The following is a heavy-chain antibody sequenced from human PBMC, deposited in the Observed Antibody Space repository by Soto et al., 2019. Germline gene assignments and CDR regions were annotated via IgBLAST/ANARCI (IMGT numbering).Heavy chain of an antibody. CDR2: ISYDGSNK. Sequence: GGSLRLSCAASGFTFSSYAMHWVRQAPGKGLEWVAVISYDGSNKYYADSVKGRFTISRDNSKNTLYLQMNSLRAEDTAVYYCAKVVASTANYYYYYYMDVWGKGTTVTVSS. J-gene: IGHJ6*03. CDR1: GFTFSSYA. D-gene: IGHD2-2*01. CDR3: AKVVASTANYYYYYYMDV. V-gene: IGHV3-30-3*01.